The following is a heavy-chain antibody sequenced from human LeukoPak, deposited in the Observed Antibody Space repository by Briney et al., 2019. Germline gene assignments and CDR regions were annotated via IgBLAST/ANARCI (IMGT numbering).Heavy chain of an antibody. Sequence: ASVTVSCTASGYTFTDYYVHWVRQVPGQGPECLGWINPNTGGTNYPQKFQGRITMTRDTAISTAYMELTSLRSDDTAVYYCARDLGATTGAPWYYFDNWGQGTLVTVPS. V-gene: IGHV1-2*02. CDR3: ARDLGATTGAPWYYFDN. D-gene: IGHD1-26*01. J-gene: IGHJ4*01. CDR1: GYTFTDYY. CDR2: INPNTGGT.